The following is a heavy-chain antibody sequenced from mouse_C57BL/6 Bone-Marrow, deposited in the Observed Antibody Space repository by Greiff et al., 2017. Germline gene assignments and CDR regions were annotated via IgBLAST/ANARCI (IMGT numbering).Heavy chain of an antibody. V-gene: IGHV1-61*01. D-gene: IGHD1-1*01. CDR2: IYPSDSET. Sequence: QVQLQQPGAELVRPGSSVKLSCKASGYTFTSYWMDWVKQRPGQGLEWIGNIYPSDSETHYNQKFKDKATLTVDKSSSTAYMQLSSLTSEDSAVYYCARPLSSRYGSRAYWGQGTLVTVSA. CDR1: GYTFTSYW. J-gene: IGHJ3*01. CDR3: ARPLSSRYGSRAY.